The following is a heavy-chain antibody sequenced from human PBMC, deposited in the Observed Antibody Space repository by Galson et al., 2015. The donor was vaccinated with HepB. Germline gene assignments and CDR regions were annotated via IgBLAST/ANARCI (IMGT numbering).Heavy chain of an antibody. CDR1: GFTFSSYS. D-gene: IGHD3-10*01. Sequence: SLRLSCAASGFTFSSYSMNWVRQAPGKGLEWVSSISSSSSYIYYADSVKGRFTISRDNAKNSLYLQMNSLRAEDTAVYYCASREESTLWGSGSYYNWPYLFFSNHDAVDIWGQGTMVTVSS. CDR3: ASREESTLWGSGSYYNWPYLFFSNHDAVDI. CDR2: ISSSSSYI. J-gene: IGHJ3*02. V-gene: IGHV3-21*01.